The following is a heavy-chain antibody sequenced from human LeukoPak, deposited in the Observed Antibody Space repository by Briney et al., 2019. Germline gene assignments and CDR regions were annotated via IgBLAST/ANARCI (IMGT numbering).Heavy chain of an antibody. CDR1: GFTLTNAW. CDR3: TTVSYFDWLFV. D-gene: IGHD3-9*01. J-gene: IGHJ4*02. Sequence: GGSLRLSCAASGFTLTNAWMSWVRQAPGKGLEWVGRIKSKTDGGTTDYTAPVKGRFTISRDDSKSTLYLQMNSLKTEDTAVYYCTTVSYFDWLFVWGQGTLVTVSS. V-gene: IGHV3-15*01. CDR2: IKSKTDGGTT.